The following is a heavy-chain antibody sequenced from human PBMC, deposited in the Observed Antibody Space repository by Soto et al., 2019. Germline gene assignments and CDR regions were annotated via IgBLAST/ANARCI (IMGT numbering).Heavy chain of an antibody. D-gene: IGHD2-15*01. CDR3: ARGHLPGGNTFYYDY. J-gene: IGHJ4*02. Sequence: QVQLQQWGAGLLKPSETLSLTCTVYGGSFSGNYWSWIRQPPVMGLEWIGEISHSGTTNYNPSLISRVTISVDTSKNQFSLKLSSVTAADTAIYYCARGHLPGGNTFYYDYWGQGTLVTVSS. V-gene: IGHV4-34*01. CDR2: ISHSGTT. CDR1: GGSFSGNY.